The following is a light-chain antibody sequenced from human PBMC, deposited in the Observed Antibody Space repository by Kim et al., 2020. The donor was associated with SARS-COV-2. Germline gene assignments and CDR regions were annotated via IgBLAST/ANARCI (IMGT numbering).Light chain of an antibody. CDR3: QRHETYSALS. Sequence: DIQMTQSPSTLSASVGDRVTITCRASQSIDSWLAWYQQKPGKAPKLLIHKASNLESGVPSRFSGSGSGTEFTLTINSVQPDDFATYYRQRHETYSALSFGGGTKVDIK. V-gene: IGKV1-5*03. J-gene: IGKJ4*01. CDR2: KAS. CDR1: QSIDSW.